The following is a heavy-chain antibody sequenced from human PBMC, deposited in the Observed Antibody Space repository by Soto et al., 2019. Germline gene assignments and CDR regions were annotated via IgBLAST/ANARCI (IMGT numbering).Heavy chain of an antibody. V-gene: IGHV4-31*03. CDR3: ARGDSGYDYGWFDP. CDR2: IFYSGST. CDR1: GGSISSGGYY. J-gene: IGHJ5*02. Sequence: SETLSLTCTVSGGSISSGGYYWSWSRQHPGKGLEWIGYIFYSGSTDYNPSLKSRVTISVDTSKNQFSLRLSSVTAADTAVYYCARGDSGYDYGWFDPWGQGTLVTVS. D-gene: IGHD5-12*01.